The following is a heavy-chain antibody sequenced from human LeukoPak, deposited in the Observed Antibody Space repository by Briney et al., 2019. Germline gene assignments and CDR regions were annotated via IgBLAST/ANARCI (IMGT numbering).Heavy chain of an antibody. D-gene: IGHD1-26*01. V-gene: IGHV4-59*02. CDR1: GGSVSNYY. J-gene: IGHJ6*03. Sequence: PSETLSLTCTVSGGSVSNYYWSWIRQSPGKGLEWIGYIYYTETSYNPSLKSRVTISVDTSKNQFSLKLSSVTAADTAVYYCARGLRGSGSYYYYYYMDVWGKGTTVTVSS. CDR2: IYYTET. CDR3: ARGLRGSGSYYYYYYMDV.